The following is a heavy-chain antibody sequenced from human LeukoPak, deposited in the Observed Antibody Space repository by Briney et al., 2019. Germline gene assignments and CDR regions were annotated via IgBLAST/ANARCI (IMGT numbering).Heavy chain of an antibody. Sequence: SETLSLTCAVYGGSFSGYYWSWIRQPPGKGLEWIGEINHSGSTNYNPSLKSRVTISVDTSKNQFSLKLSSVSAADTAVYYCARGYYGSGSYSDYWGQGTLVTVSS. V-gene: IGHV4-34*01. J-gene: IGHJ4*02. CDR3: ARGYYGSGSYSDY. CDR1: GGSFSGYY. D-gene: IGHD3-10*01. CDR2: INHSGST.